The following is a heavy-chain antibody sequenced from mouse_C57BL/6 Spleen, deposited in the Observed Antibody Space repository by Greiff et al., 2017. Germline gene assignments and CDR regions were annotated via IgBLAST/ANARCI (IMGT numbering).Heavy chain of an antibody. D-gene: IGHD1-1*01. Sequence: VQLQQSGAELVRPGASVKLSCTASGFNIKDDYMHWVKQRPEQGLAWIGWIDPENGDTEYASKFQGKATITADTSSNTAYLQLSSLTSEDTAVYYCTTGLYYGSSSAWFAYWGQGTLVTVSA. V-gene: IGHV14-4*01. CDR3: TTGLYYGSSSAWFAY. CDR2: IDPENGDT. CDR1: GFNIKDDY. J-gene: IGHJ3*01.